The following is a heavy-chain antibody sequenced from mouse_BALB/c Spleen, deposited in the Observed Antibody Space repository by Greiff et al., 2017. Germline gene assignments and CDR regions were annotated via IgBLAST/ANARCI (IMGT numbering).Heavy chain of an antibody. V-gene: IGHV5-12-1*01. J-gene: IGHJ4*01. CDR3: ARHGDGYYEKGARDD. Sequence: EVQGVESGGGLVKPGGSLKLSCAASGFAFSSYDMSWVRPTPEKRLEWVAYISSGGGSTYYPDTVKGRFTISRDNAKNTLYLQMSSLKSEDTAMYYCARHGDGYYEKGARDDWGQGNSVTVDS. CDR1: GFAFSSYD. D-gene: IGHD2-3*01. CDR2: ISSGGGST.